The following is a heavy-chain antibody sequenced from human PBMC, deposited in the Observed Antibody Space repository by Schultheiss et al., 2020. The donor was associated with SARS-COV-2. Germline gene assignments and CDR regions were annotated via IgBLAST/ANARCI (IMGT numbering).Heavy chain of an antibody. Sequence: SETLSLTCTVSGGSLSRSTYYWGWIRQSPGKGLEWIGYIYYSGSTYYNPSLKSRVTISVDTSKNQFSLKLSSVTAADTAVYYCARDGSRSGGWFDPWGQGTLVTVSS. CDR3: ARDGSRSGGWFDP. J-gene: IGHJ5*02. D-gene: IGHD3-10*01. CDR1: GGSLSRSTYY. V-gene: IGHV4-31*03. CDR2: IYYSGST.